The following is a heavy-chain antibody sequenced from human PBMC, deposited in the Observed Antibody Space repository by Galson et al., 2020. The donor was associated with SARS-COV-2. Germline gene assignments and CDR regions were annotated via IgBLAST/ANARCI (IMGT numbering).Heavy chain of an antibody. J-gene: IGHJ6*03. Sequence: HGESLKISCKGHGFIFTNSWITWVRQMPGQGLEFMGRVNPTDSYAAYSPSFQGHVTLSADKSISTAYLEWSSLKASDTAIYYCARQPEPDGNSAICYNYYYNMDVWGKGTAVTVSS. V-gene: IGHV5-10-1*01. CDR2: VNPTDSYA. CDR3: ARQPEPDGNSAICYNYYYNMDV. D-gene: IGHD2-2*02. CDR1: GFIFTNSW.